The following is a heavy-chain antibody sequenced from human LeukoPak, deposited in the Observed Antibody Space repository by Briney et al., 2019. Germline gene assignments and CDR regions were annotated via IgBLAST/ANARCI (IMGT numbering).Heavy chain of an antibody. CDR1: GGFISSSDHY. Sequence: LSETLPLPRAVSGGFISSSDHYWGWIRQSPGKGLEWIGRISYSGSTYYNPSLKSRVTISVDTSKNHFSLRLSSVTAADTAVYYCARLTHSYYSDTSGCCPCYYMDDWGKGTMVTVSS. D-gene: IGHD3-22*01. CDR2: ISYSGST. J-gene: IGHJ6*03. CDR3: ARLTHSYYSDTSGCCPCYYMDD. V-gene: IGHV4-39*02.